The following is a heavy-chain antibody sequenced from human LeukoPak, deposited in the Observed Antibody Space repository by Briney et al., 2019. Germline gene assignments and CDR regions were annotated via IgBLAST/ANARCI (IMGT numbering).Heavy chain of an antibody. V-gene: IGHV3-33*01. CDR2: IWYDGTNK. CDR3: ARDQRGFSYSKYYFDY. J-gene: IGHJ4*02. CDR1: GFSFSSYG. Sequence: GESLKISCAASGFSFSSYGMHWVRQAPGEGLEWVAVIWYDGTNKYYADSVKGRFAISRDNSKNTLYLQMNSLRAEDTAVYYCARDQRGFSYSKYYFDYWGQGTLVTVSS. D-gene: IGHD5-18*01.